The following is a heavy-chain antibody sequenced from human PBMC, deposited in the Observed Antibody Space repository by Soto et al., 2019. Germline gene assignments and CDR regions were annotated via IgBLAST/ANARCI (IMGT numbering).Heavy chain of an antibody. V-gene: IGHV5-51*01. D-gene: IGHD6-13*01. J-gene: IGHJ4*02. CDR2: IYPGESDI. CDR3: ARLSSPNPNYFDY. Sequence: GESLKISCKGSGYSFTNYWIGWVRQVPGKGLEWLGSIYPGESDIRYSPSFQGQVTCSGDKSTSTAYLQWRSLKASDTAMYYCARLSSPNPNYFDYWGQGTLVTVSS. CDR1: GYSFTNYW.